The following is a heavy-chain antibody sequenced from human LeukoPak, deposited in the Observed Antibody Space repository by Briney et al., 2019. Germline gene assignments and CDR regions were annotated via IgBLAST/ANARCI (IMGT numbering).Heavy chain of an antibody. J-gene: IGHJ4*02. CDR1: GYTFTGYY. V-gene: IGHV1-2*02. CDR2: FHPNSGGT. D-gene: IGHD2-2*01. CDR3: SRTKPPCTSCLLLDY. Sequence: GASVTVSCKASGYTFTGYYIHWLRQPPGQGLEWMGWFHPNSGGTNYSPKFQGLVIMSIDTAITTAYLWLNSLISDDTAVYYCSRTKPPCTSCLLLDYWGQGTLVTVSS.